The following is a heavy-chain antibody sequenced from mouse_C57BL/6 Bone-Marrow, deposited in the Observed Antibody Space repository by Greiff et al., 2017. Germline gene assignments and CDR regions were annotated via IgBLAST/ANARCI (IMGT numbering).Heavy chain of an antibody. V-gene: IGHV1-81*01. J-gene: IGHJ2*01. D-gene: IGHD3-3*01. Sequence: VKLQESGAELARPGASVKLSCKASGYTFTSYGISWVKQRTGQGLEWIGEIYPRSGNTYYNEKFKGKATLTADKSSSTAYMELRSLTSEDSAVYVCSRSGDGRGYLDYWGQGTTLTVSS. CDR3: SRSGDGRGYLDY. CDR2: IYPRSGNT. CDR1: GYTFTSYG.